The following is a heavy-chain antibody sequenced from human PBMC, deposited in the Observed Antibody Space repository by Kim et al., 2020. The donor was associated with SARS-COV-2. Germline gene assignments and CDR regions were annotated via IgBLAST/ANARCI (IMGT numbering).Heavy chain of an antibody. Sequence: GGSLRLSCAASGFTFSSYGMHWVRQAPGKGLEWVAVISYDGSNKYYADSVKGRFTISRDNSKNTLYLQMNSLRAEDTAVYYCAKARGVYSGYDPPEYYFDYWGQGTLVTVSS. CDR1: GFTFSSYG. D-gene: IGHD5-12*01. CDR2: ISYDGSNK. CDR3: AKARGVYSGYDPPEYYFDY. J-gene: IGHJ4*02. V-gene: IGHV3-30*18.